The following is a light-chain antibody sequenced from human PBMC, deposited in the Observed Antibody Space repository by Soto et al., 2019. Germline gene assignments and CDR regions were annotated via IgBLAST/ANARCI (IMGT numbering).Light chain of an antibody. CDR2: DAS. V-gene: IGKV1-33*01. J-gene: IGKJ3*01. CDR3: QKCDYLPI. CDR1: HDITSY. Sequence: DIQMTQSPSSLSASVGDRVTITCQASHDITSYLNWYQHKPGKAPKLLIYDASILEAGVPSRFSESGSGTDFTFTIRSLQPEVVPTYYCQKCDYLPIFGPGTTVHFK.